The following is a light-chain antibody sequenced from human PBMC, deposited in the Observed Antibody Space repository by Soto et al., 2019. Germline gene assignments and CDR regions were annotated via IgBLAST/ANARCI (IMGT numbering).Light chain of an antibody. CDR2: EVS. CDR3: SSYAGSSYV. Sequence: QSVLTQPPSASGSPGQSVTISCTGTSSDVGVYNYVSWYQQHPGKAPKLMIYEVSKRPSGFPDRFSGSKSGNTASLTVSGLQAEDEADYYCSSYAGSSYVFGTGTKLTVL. V-gene: IGLV2-8*01. CDR1: SSDVGVYNY. J-gene: IGLJ1*01.